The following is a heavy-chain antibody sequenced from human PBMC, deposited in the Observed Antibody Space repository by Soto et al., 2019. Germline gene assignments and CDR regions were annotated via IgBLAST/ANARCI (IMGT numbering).Heavy chain of an antibody. CDR2: ISPYSGHT. CDR1: GYTFTSYG. Sequence: QGPLVQSGGEVTKPGASVKVSCNASGYTFTSYGISWVRQAPGQGLEWMGWISPYSGHTKDAQKVQGRVTLTTETSTDTAYMELRSLASDDTAVYYCARDRCTTAKCYTHHLDVWGQGTTVIVSS. CDR3: ARDRCTTAKCYTHHLDV. J-gene: IGHJ6*02. D-gene: IGHD2-8*01. V-gene: IGHV1-18*04.